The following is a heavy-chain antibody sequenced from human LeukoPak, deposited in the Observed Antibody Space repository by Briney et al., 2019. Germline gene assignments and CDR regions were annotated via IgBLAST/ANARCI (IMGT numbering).Heavy chain of an antibody. CDR1: GYTFTSYG. J-gene: IGHJ4*02. V-gene: IGHV1-18*01. CDR2: ISAYNGNT. D-gene: IGHD1-1*01. Sequence: ASVKVSCKASGYTFTSYGISWVRQAPGQGLEWMGWISAYNGNTNYAQKLQGRVTMTTDTSTSTAYMELRSLRSDDTAVYYCARAERTTWYDLGFDYWGQGTLVTVSS. CDR3: ARAERTTWYDLGFDY.